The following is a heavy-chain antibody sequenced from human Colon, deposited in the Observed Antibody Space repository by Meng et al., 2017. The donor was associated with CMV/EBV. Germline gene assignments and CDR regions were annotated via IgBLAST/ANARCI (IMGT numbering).Heavy chain of an antibody. CDR2: IYYNGNT. Sequence: SETLSLTCTVSGYSISSGYYWSWIRRRPGKGLEWIGFIYYNGNTDYNPSLKSRPTISIDTSKNQFFLNLRSVTAADTAMYHCVKIEGRCDSQSCSYYRWFDPWGQGILVTVSS. V-gene: IGHV4-38-2*02. D-gene: IGHD2/OR15-2a*01. J-gene: IGHJ5*02. CDR3: VKIEGRCDSQSCSYYRWFDP. CDR1: GYSISSGYY.